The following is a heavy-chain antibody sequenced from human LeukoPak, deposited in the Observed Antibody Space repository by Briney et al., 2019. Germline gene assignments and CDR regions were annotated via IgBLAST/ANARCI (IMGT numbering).Heavy chain of an antibody. CDR2: VSGSGGRT. D-gene: IGHD6-13*01. V-gene: IGHV3-23*01. J-gene: IGHJ1*01. CDR3: ARGRFGSC. Sequence: GGSLRLSCAASGFTFSSYAMSWVRQAPGKGLEWVSAVSGSGGRTYYADSVKGRFTISRDNAKNTLYLQMNSLRAEDMAVYYCARGRFGSCWGQGTLVTVSS. CDR1: GFTFSSYA.